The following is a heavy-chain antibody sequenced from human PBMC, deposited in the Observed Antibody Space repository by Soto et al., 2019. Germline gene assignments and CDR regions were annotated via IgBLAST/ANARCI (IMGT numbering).Heavy chain of an antibody. CDR3: ASSLDYSSGWFDY. Sequence: GGSLRLSCAASGFTFSSYSMNWVRQAPGKGLEWVSSISSGATYIYYADSVKGRFTISRDNAKNSLYLQMNSLRAEDTAVYFCASSLDYSSGWFDYCRKGTLVTVSS. CDR1: GFTFSSYS. J-gene: IGHJ5*01. CDR2: ISSGATYI. D-gene: IGHD6-19*01. V-gene: IGHV3-21*01.